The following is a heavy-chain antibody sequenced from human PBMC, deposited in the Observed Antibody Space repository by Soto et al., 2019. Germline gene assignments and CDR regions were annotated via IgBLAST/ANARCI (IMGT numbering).Heavy chain of an antibody. CDR3: ARGREGGSDSLGSGYYTNWFDH. J-gene: IGHJ5*02. CDR2: IYSSGIT. D-gene: IGHD3-3*01. Sequence: SETLSLTCTVSGDSISSGDSYWSWIRQSPGKGLEWIGYIYSSGITYYNESLKSRVSMSVDTSNNQFSLKMNSVTAADSAVYYCARGREGGSDSLGSGYYTNWFDHWGQGRLVTVSS. CDR1: GDSISSGDSY. V-gene: IGHV4-30-4*01.